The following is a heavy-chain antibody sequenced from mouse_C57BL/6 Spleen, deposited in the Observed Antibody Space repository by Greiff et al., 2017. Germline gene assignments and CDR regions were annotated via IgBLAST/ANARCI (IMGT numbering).Heavy chain of an antibody. CDR3: ARAPVVEPYAMDY. J-gene: IGHJ4*01. V-gene: IGHV1-7*01. CDR2: INPSSGYT. D-gene: IGHD1-1*01. Sequence: VQLQQSGAELAKPGASVKLSCKASGYTFTRYWMHWVKQRPGQGLEWIGYINPSSGYTKYNQKFKDKTTLTADKSSSTAYMQLSSLTYEDSAVYYCARAPVVEPYAMDYWGQGTSVTVSS. CDR1: GYTFTRYW.